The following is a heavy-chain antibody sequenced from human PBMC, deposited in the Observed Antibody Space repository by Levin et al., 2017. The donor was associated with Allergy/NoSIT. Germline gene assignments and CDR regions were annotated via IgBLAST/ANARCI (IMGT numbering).Heavy chain of an antibody. CDR2: IIPIFGTA. V-gene: IGHV1-69*06. Sequence: ASVKVSCKASGGTFSSYAISWVRQAPGQGLEWMGGIIPIFGTANYAQKFQGRVTITADKSTSTAYMELSSLRSEDTAVYYCARAQTYYDFGSASLYFDYWGQGTLVTVSS. CDR3: ARAQTYYDFGSASLYFDY. D-gene: IGHD3-3*01. CDR1: GGTFSSYA. J-gene: IGHJ4*02.